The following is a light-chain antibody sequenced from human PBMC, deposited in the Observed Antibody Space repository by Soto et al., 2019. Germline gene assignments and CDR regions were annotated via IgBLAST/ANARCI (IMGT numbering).Light chain of an antibody. CDR1: HNIVTY. V-gene: IGKV1-39*01. J-gene: IGKJ2*01. CDR2: EAS. CDR3: QQSHSTPPT. Sequence: DIHMAQSPSSLSASVGDRVTITCRASHNIVTYLNWYQQKAGKAPSLLIYEASHLQSGVPFRFFGSRSGTDFTLTIDNLQHEDSATYYCQQSHSTPPTFGPGTKLEIK.